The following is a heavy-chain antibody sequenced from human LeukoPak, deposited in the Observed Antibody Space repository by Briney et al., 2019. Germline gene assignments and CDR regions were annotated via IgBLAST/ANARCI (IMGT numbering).Heavy chain of an antibody. CDR1: GFTFTNTW. J-gene: IGHJ4*02. CDR3: TKVRPPPGSGWYGGDDD. Sequence: PGGSLRLSCAASGFTFTNTWMNWVRQAPGKGLEWVSSIREGDGGTDYADSVKGRFTISRDNFKNIVDLQMTSLRAEDTAMYFCTKVRPPPGSGWYGGDDDWGQGTLVTVSS. D-gene: IGHD6-19*01. V-gene: IGHV3-23*01. CDR2: IREGDGGT.